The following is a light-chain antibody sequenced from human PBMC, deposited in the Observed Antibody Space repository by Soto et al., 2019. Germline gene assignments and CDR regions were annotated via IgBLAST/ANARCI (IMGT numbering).Light chain of an antibody. CDR1: SSDVGGYNY. V-gene: IGLV2-14*01. CDR3: SSYTSSSTYV. CDR2: EVN. Sequence: QSVLTQPASVSGSPGQSITISCTGNSSDVGGYNYVSWYQQHPGKAPKLMIYEVNNRPSGVSNRFSGSKSGNTASLTISRLQAEDEADYYCSSYTSSSTYVFGTGTKLTVL. J-gene: IGLJ1*01.